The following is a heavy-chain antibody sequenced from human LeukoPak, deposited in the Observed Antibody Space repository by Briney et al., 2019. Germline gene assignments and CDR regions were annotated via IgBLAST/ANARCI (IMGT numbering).Heavy chain of an antibody. J-gene: IGHJ4*02. D-gene: IGHD2-2*01. Sequence: ASVKVSCKASGYAFPCYYLHLVRQPPGQGHEWQGWNNPNSAGTNYAQNFQGRVPMTRHTYLNTAYMEPSMVGSDDTAVYYCARRRQYPNEFDHWGQGTLVTVSS. CDR1: GYAFPCYY. CDR2: NNPNSAGT. V-gene: IGHV1-2*02. CDR3: ARRRQYPNEFDH.